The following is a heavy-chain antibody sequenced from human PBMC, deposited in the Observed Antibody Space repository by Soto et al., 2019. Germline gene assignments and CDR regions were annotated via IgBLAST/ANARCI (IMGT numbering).Heavy chain of an antibody. Sequence: PWETVSLTCTVSGGSVSSGSYYWSWIRQPPGKGLEWIGYIYYSGSTNYNPSLKSRVTISVDTSKNQFSLKLSSVTAADTAVYYCARESEGYYDSSGLAYWGQGTLVTVSS. CDR1: GGSVSSGSYY. D-gene: IGHD3-22*01. J-gene: IGHJ4*02. V-gene: IGHV4-61*01. CDR3: ARESEGYYDSSGLAY. CDR2: IYYSGST.